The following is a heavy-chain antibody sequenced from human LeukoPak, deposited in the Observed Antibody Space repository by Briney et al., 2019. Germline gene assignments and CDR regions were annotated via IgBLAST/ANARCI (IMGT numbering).Heavy chain of an antibody. CDR2: IYYNGNT. V-gene: IGHV4-59*01. J-gene: IGHJ5*02. D-gene: IGHD4-11*01. CDR1: GGSISSYY. CDR3: ARVKSGPVGNSNYDWLDP. Sequence: SETLSLTCTVSGGSISSYYWSWIRQPPGKGLEWIGYIYYNGNTNYNPSLKSRVTISVDTAKNQFTLKLSSVTAADTALYYCARVKSGPVGNSNYDWLDPWGQGTLVTVSS.